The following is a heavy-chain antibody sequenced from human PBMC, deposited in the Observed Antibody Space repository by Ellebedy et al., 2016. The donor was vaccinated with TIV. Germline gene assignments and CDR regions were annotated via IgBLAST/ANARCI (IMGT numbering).Heavy chain of an antibody. CDR3: ARIPGHYYDSSDSSYYSDL. CDR1: DYSIGRGYY. J-gene: IGHJ4*02. D-gene: IGHD3-22*01. Sequence: GSLRLSXTVSDYSIGRGYYWGWIRQSPGKGLECIGYIYFNGNTNYNPSLESRATISIDTSENQFFLELTSVTAADTAFYYCARIPGHYYDSSDSSYYSDLWGLGTLATVSS. CDR2: IYFNGNT. V-gene: IGHV4-59*01.